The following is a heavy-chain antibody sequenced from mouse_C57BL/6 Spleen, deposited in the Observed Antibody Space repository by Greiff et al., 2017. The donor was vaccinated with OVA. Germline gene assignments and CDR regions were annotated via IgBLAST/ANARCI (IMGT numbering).Heavy chain of an antibody. CDR1: GYTFTSYW. CDR3: ASLSGSGAY. V-gene: IGHV1-52*01. CDR2: IDPSDSET. J-gene: IGHJ3*01. Sequence: QVQLQQPGAELVRPGSSVKLSCKASGYTFTSYWMHWVKQRPIQGLEWIGNIDPSDSETHYNQKFKDKATLTVDKASSTAYMQLSSLTSEDSAVYYCASLSGSGAYWGQGTLVTVSA. D-gene: IGHD3-2*02.